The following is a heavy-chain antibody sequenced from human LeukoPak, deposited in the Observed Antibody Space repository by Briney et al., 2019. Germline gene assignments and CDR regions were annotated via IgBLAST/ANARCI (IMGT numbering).Heavy chain of an antibody. V-gene: IGHV4-4*07. D-gene: IGHD3-9*01. J-gene: IGHJ3*02. CDR2: IYTSGST. CDR3: AREPNYDILTGYYKGGDAFDI. Sequence: PSETLSLTCTLSGGSISSYYWSWIRQPAGKGLGWIGRIYTSGSTNYNPSLKSRVTMSVDKSKNQFSLKLSSVTAADTAVYYCAREPNYDILTGYYKGGDAFDIWGQGTMVTVSS. CDR1: GGSISSYY.